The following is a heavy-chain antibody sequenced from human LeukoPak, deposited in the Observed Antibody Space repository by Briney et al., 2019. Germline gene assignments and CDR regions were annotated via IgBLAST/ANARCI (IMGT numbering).Heavy chain of an antibody. CDR2: IYYSGST. D-gene: IGHD3-22*01. J-gene: IGHJ4*02. V-gene: IGHV4-59*01. CDR3: ARIGDYYDSSGYYYIGGTFDY. Sequence: SETRSLTCTVSGGSIGSYYWSWIRQPPGKGLEWIGYIYYSGSTNYNPSLKSRVTISVDTSKNQFSLKLSSVTAADTAVYYCARIGDYYDSSGYYYIGGTFDYWGQGALVTVSS. CDR1: GGSIGSYY.